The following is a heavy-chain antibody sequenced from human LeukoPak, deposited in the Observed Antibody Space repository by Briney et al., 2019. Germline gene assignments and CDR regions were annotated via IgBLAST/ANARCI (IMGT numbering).Heavy chain of an antibody. Sequence: GRSLRLSCAASGFTFSSYGMHWVRQAPGKGLEWVAVIWYDGSNKYYADSVKGRFTISRDNSKNTLYQQMNSLGAEDTAVYYCARDPGDYAFDYWGQGTLVTVSS. V-gene: IGHV3-33*01. CDR3: ARDPGDYAFDY. D-gene: IGHD4-17*01. J-gene: IGHJ4*02. CDR2: IWYDGSNK. CDR1: GFTFSSYG.